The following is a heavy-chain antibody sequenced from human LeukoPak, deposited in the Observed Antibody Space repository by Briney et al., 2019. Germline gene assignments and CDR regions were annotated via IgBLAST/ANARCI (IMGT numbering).Heavy chain of an antibody. V-gene: IGHV3-30*02. CDR3: ARDSGGSYYLMDV. CDR2: IRYDVSNK. Sequence: TGGSLRLSCAASGFSFSSYGMHWVRQAPGKGLEWVAFIRYDVSNKYYADSVKGRFTISRDNAKNSLYLQMNSLRAEDTAVYYCARDSGGSYYLMDVWGKGTTVTISS. J-gene: IGHJ6*03. D-gene: IGHD3-16*01. CDR1: GFSFSSYG.